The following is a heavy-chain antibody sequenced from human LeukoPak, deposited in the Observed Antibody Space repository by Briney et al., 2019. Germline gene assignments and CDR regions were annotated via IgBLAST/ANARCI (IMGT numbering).Heavy chain of an antibody. CDR3: ARHNYDILTGYFS. CDR2: INPNSGGT. Sequence: ASVKVSCKASGYTFTGYYMHWVRQAPGQGLEWMGWINPNSGGTNYAQKFQGRVTMTRDTSISTAYMELSRLRSDDTAVYYCARHNYDILTGYFSWGQGTLVTVSS. V-gene: IGHV1-2*02. J-gene: IGHJ4*02. D-gene: IGHD3-9*01. CDR1: GYTFTGYY.